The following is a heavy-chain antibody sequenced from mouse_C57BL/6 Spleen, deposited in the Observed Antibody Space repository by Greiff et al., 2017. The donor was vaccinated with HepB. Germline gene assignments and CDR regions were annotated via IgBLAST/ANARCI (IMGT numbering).Heavy chain of an antibody. CDR3: AREGRGYAMDY. Sequence: QVQLQQSGAELVRPGASVKLSCKASGYTFTDYYINWVKQRPGQGLEWIARIYPGSGNTYYNEKFKGKATLTAEKSSSTAYMQLSSLTSEDSAVYFCAREGRGYAMDYWGQGTSVTVSS. J-gene: IGHJ4*01. V-gene: IGHV1-76*01. CDR1: GYTFTDYY. CDR2: IYPGSGNT.